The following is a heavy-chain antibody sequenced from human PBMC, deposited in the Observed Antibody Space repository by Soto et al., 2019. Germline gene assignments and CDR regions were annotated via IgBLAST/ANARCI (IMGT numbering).Heavy chain of an antibody. D-gene: IGHD1-7*01. J-gene: IGHJ3*02. CDR1: GYSFTSYW. V-gene: IGHV5-51*01. Sequence: GESLKISCKGSGYSFTSYWIGWVRQMPGKGLEWMGIIYPGDSDTRYSPSFQGQVTISADKSISTAYLQWSSLKASDTAMYYCARQLELPPTLVREGDAFDIWGQGTMVTVSS. CDR2: IYPGDSDT. CDR3: ARQLELPPTLVREGDAFDI.